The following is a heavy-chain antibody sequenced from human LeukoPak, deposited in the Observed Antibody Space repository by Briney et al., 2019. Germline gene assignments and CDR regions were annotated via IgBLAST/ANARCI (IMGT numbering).Heavy chain of an antibody. Sequence: ASVKVSCKASGYTFTSYDINWVRQATGQGLEWMGWMNPNSGNTGYAQKLQGRVTMTTDTSTSTAYMELRSLRSDDTAVYYCAIDYGDYGGYNWFDPWGQGTLVTVSS. CDR2: MNPNSGNT. J-gene: IGHJ5*02. CDR1: GYTFTSYD. D-gene: IGHD4-17*01. CDR3: AIDYGDYGGYNWFDP. V-gene: IGHV1-8*02.